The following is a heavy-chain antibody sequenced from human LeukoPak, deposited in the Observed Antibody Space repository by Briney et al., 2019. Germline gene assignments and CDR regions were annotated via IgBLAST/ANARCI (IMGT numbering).Heavy chain of an antibody. CDR1: GGTFISYA. V-gene: IGHV1-69*13. CDR3: ARDRANGDYPSLEIDY. J-gene: IGHJ4*02. D-gene: IGHD4-17*01. CDR2: IIPIFGTA. Sequence: SVKVSCKASGGTFISYAISWVRQAPGQGLEWMGGIIPIFGTANYAQKFQGRVTNTADESTSTAYMELSSLRSEDTAVYYCARDRANGDYPSLEIDYWGQGTLVTVSS.